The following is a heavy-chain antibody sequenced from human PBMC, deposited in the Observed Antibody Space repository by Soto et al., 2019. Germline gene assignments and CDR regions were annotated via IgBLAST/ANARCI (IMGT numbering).Heavy chain of an antibody. J-gene: IGHJ4*02. CDR3: ARAGDYGDYEYYFDY. CDR1: GGTFSSYA. D-gene: IGHD4-17*01. Sequence: ASVKVSFKASGGTFSSYAISWVRQAPGQGLEWMGGIIPIFGTANYAQKFQGRVTITADKSTSTAYMELSSLRSEDTAVYYCARAGDYGDYEYYFDYWGQGTLVTVSS. V-gene: IGHV1-69*06. CDR2: IIPIFGTA.